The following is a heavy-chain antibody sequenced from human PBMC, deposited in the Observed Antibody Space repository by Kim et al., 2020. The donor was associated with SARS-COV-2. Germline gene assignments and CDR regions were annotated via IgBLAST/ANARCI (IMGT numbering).Heavy chain of an antibody. V-gene: IGHV3-23*01. J-gene: IGHJ4*02. CDR2: ISGSAYSS. Sequence: GGSLRLSCAASGFTFNNYAMSWVRQAPGKGLEWVSDISGSAYSSHYADSVKCRITISRDDSKNTLHLQKNSLRAEDTSIYYCAKGHTASPPVHYFDWGQGILVTVSS. CDR3: AKGHTASPPVHYFD. D-gene: IGHD3-9*01. CDR1: GFTFNNYA.